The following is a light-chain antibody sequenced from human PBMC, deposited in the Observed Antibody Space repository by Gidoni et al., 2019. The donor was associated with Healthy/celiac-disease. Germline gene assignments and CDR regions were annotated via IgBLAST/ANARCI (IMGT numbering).Light chain of an antibody. CDR3: QQYGSSPRT. J-gene: IGKJ3*01. CDR1: QSVSSSY. Sequence: LVLTHTQGPLSLSPGESATLSCRASQSVSSSYLAWYQQKPGQAPRLLIYGASSRATGIPDRFSGSGSGTDFTLTISRLEPEDFAVYYCQQYGSSPRTFGPXTKVDIK. V-gene: IGKV3-20*01. CDR2: GAS.